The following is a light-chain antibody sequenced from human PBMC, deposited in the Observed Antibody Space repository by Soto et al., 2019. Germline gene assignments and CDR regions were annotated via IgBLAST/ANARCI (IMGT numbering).Light chain of an antibody. CDR2: DVS. V-gene: IGLV2-14*01. J-gene: IGLJ1*01. CDR3: SSYTSSSTYV. CDR1: SGDVGGYNY. Sequence: QSALPQPASVSGSPGQSITISCTGTSGDVGGYNYVSWYQQHPGKAPKLMIYDVSNRPSGVSNRFSGSKSGNTASLTISGLQAEDEADYYCSSYTSSSTYVFGTGTKLTVL.